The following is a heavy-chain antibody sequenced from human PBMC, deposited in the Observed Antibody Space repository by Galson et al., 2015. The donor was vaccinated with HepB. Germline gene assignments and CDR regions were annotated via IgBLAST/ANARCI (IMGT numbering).Heavy chain of an antibody. CDR3: TRSLRYFDWGPYYYGMDV. Sequence: SLRLSCAASGFTFGDYAMSWFRQAPGKGLEWVGFIRSKAYGGTTEYAASVKGRFTISRDDSKSIAYLQMNSLKTEDTAVYYCTRSLRYFDWGPYYYGMDVWGQGTTVTVSS. J-gene: IGHJ6*02. CDR2: IRSKAYGGTT. CDR1: GFTFGDYA. V-gene: IGHV3-49*03. D-gene: IGHD3-9*01.